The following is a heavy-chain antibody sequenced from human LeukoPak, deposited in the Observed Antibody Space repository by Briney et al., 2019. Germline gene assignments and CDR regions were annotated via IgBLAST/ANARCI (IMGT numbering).Heavy chain of an antibody. CDR2: IYPGDSDT. D-gene: IGHD3-10*01. Sequence: LGESLKISCKGSGYSFTSYWIGWVRQMPGKGLEWMGIIYPGDSDTRYSPSFQGQVTISADKSISTAYLQWSSLKASGTAMYYCARLVTMVRGATTASNWFDPWGQGTLVTVSS. V-gene: IGHV5-51*01. CDR1: GYSFTSYW. CDR3: ARLVTMVRGATTASNWFDP. J-gene: IGHJ5*02.